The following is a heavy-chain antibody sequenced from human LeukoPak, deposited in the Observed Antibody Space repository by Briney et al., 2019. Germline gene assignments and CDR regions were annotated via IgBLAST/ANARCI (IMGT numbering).Heavy chain of an antibody. J-gene: IGHJ5*02. CDR2: ISSSSSYI. D-gene: IGHD3-10*01. CDR1: GFTFSSYS. CDR3: ARDGSPSGDYYGSGRYNWFDP. V-gene: IGHV3-21*01. Sequence: GGSLRLSCAASGFTFSSYSMNWVRQAPGKGLEWVSSISSSSSYIYYADSVKGRFTISRDNAKNSLYLQMNSLRAEDTAVYYCARDGSPSGDYYGSGRYNWFDPWGQGTLVTVSS.